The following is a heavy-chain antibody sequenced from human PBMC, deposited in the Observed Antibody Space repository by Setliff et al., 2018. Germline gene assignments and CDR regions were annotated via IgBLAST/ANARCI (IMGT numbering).Heavy chain of an antibody. J-gene: IGHJ4*02. D-gene: IGHD4-17*01. CDR2: ISSSISGSSNTI. CDR3: AKNFDDYGAYYFDY. Sequence: GESLKLSCAASGFTFSTYSMNWVRQAPGKGLEWISYISSSISGSSNTIYYADSVKGRFTISRDNAKNSLYLQMNSLRAEDTAVYYCAKNFDDYGAYYFDYWGQGTLVTVPS. V-gene: IGHV3-48*01. CDR1: GFTFSTYS.